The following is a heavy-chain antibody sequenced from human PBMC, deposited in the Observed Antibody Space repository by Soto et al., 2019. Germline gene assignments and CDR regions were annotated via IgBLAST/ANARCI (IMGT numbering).Heavy chain of an antibody. CDR1: GYTFTSYG. CDR3: AREEGVVVTLTLDAFDI. CDR2: ISAYNGNT. D-gene: IGHD2-21*02. V-gene: IGHV1-18*01. J-gene: IGHJ3*02. Sequence: QVQLVQSGAEVKKPGASVKVSCKASGYTFTSYGISWVRQAPGQGLEWMGWISAYNGNTNYAQKLQGRVTMTTDTSTSTAYMELRSLRSDDTAVYYCAREEGVVVTLTLDAFDIWGQGTMVTVSS.